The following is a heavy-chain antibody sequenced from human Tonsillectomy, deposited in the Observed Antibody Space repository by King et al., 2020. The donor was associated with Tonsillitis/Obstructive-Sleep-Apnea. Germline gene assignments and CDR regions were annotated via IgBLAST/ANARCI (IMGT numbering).Heavy chain of an antibody. CDR3: ARAMDTAMVPPDY. V-gene: IGHV1-69*01. D-gene: IGHD5-18*01. J-gene: IGHJ4*02. CDR2: IIPIFGTA. Sequence: QLVQSGAEVKKPGSSVKVSCKASGGTFSSYAISWVRQAPGQGLEWRGGIIPIFGTANSAQKFQGRVTITADESTRTAYMELSSLRSEYTAVYYCARAMDTAMVPPDYWGQGTLVTVSS. CDR1: GGTFSSYA.